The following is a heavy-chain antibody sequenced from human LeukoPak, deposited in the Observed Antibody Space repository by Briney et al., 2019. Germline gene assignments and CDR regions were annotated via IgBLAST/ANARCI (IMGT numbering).Heavy chain of an antibody. CDR3: AREGGPYRPLDY. Sequence: SETLSLTCTVSGGSISSSGYYWGWIRQPPGKGLEWIGSMYYSGSTNYNPSVKSRVAISVDKSENHISLKLTSVTAADTAVYYCAREGGPYRPLDYSGQGTLVTVAS. CDR2: MYYSGST. V-gene: IGHV4-39*07. J-gene: IGHJ4*02. CDR1: GGSISSSGYY.